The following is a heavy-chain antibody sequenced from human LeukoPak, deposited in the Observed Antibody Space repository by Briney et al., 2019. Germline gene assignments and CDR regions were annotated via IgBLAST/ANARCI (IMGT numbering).Heavy chain of an antibody. D-gene: IGHD3-10*01. CDR2: IKQDGSEK. Sequence: GGSLRLSCAASGFTFSNYAMTWVRQAPGKGLEWVANIKQDGSEKYYVDSVKGRFTISRDNAKNSLYPQMNSLRAEDTAVYYCARERYYDYFDYWGQGTLVTVSS. V-gene: IGHV3-7*01. CDR1: GFTFSNYA. CDR3: ARERYYDYFDY. J-gene: IGHJ4*02.